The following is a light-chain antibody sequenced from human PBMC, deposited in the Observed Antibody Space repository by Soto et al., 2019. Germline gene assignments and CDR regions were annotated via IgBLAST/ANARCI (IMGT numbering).Light chain of an antibody. Sequence: DIVMTQSPDSLAVSLGERATINCKSSQSVLYSSNNKNYLAWYQQKPGQPPMLLFYWASTRASGVPDRFSGSGSGTDFTLTISSLQAEDAAVYYCQQYYSTPWTFGQGTKVEIK. CDR2: WAS. J-gene: IGKJ1*01. V-gene: IGKV4-1*01. CDR1: QSVLYSSNNKNY. CDR3: QQYYSTPWT.